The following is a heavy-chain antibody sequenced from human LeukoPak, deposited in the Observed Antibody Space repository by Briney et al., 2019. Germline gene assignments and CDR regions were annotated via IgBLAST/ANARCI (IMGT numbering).Heavy chain of an antibody. CDR2: ISSSGII. D-gene: IGHD6-13*01. J-gene: IGHJ3*02. Sequence: GGSLRLSCAASGFTLSDYSMSWVRQAPGKGLEWVSYISSSGIIYYADSVKGRFTISRDNAKNSLYLQMNSLRAEDTAVYYYATIAEGALDIWGQGTMVTVSS. CDR3: ATIAEGALDI. V-gene: IGHV3-11*01. CDR1: GFTLSDYS.